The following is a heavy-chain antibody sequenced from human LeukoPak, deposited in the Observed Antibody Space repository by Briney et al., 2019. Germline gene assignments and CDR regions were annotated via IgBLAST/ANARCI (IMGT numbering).Heavy chain of an antibody. CDR2: IYYSGST. J-gene: IGHJ6*03. V-gene: IGHV4-28*06. CDR3: ARVAQGGSGSYYYYYYMDV. CDR1: GYSISSSNW. Sequence: SETLSLTCAVSGYSISSSNWWGWIRQPPGKGLEWIGYIYYSGSTNYNPSLKSRVTMSVDTSKNQFSLKLSSVTALDTAVYYCARVAQGGSGSYYYYYYMDVWGKGTTVTVSS. D-gene: IGHD3-10*01.